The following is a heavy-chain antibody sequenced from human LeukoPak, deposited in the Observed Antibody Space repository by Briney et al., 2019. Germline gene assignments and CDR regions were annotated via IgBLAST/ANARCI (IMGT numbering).Heavy chain of an antibody. CDR2: ITGRGGST. Sequence: HSGGSLRLSCAASGFTFSSHAMGGVRQAPGKGLEWVSSITGRGGSTYYGDSVKGRFNISRDNSKRPVYLQMNSLRAEDTAVYYCAKDGGGSLEWLPPMDVWGQGTTVSVSS. CDR3: AKDGGGSLEWLPPMDV. J-gene: IGHJ6*02. D-gene: IGHD3-3*01. V-gene: IGHV3-23*01. CDR1: GFTFSSHA.